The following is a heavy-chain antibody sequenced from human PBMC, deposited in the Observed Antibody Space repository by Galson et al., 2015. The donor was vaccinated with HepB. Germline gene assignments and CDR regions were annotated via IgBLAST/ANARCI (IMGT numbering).Heavy chain of an antibody. Sequence: SLRLSCAASGFTFSSYAMHWVRQAPGKGLEWVVVISYDGSNKYYADSVKGRFTISRDNSKNTLYLQMNSLRAEDTAVYYCASLAAGIEFDYWGQGTLVTVSS. V-gene: IGHV3-30*04. J-gene: IGHJ4*02. D-gene: IGHD6-13*01. CDR2: ISYDGSNK. CDR3: ASLAAGIEFDY. CDR1: GFTFSSYA.